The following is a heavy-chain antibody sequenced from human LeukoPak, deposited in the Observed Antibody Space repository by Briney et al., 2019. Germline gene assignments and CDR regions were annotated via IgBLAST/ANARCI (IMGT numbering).Heavy chain of an antibody. D-gene: IGHD5-12*01. Sequence: GGSLRLSCAASGFTFSSYAMSWVRQAPGKGLEWVSAISGSGGSTYYADSVKGRFTISRDNSKNTLYLQVNSLRAEDTAVYYCARSGVSGYNLWYFDYWGQGTLVTVSS. CDR3: ARSGVSGYNLWYFDY. CDR2: ISGSGGST. CDR1: GFTFSSYA. J-gene: IGHJ4*02. V-gene: IGHV3-23*01.